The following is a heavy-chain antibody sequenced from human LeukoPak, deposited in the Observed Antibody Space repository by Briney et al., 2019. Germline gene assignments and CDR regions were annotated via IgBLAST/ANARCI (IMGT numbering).Heavy chain of an antibody. Sequence: GGSLRLSCAASGFTFSDYYMSWIRQAPGKGLEWVSYISTSGSTVYYADSVKGRFTISRDNAKNSLYLQMNSLRAEDTAVYYCARAPTDLNLGELSEGYYYYYYYMDVWGKGTTVTVSS. D-gene: IGHD3-16*02. V-gene: IGHV3-11*04. J-gene: IGHJ6*03. CDR3: ARAPTDLNLGELSEGYYYYYYYMDV. CDR1: GFTFSDYY. CDR2: ISTSGSTV.